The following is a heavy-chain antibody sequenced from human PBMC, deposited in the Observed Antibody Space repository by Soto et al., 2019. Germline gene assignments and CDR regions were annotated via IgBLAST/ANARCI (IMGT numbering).Heavy chain of an antibody. V-gene: IGHV4-59*02. CDR3: ARDVRLEVPERGYYYYGMDV. Sequence: NPSETLSLTCTVSGGSGSSHYWSWIRQPPGKGLEWIGYIYYTGTTYYSPSLKSRVTMSVDTSKNQFSLELTSVTAADTAVYYCARDVRLEVPERGYYYYGMDVWGQGTTVTVSS. CDR2: IYYTGTT. J-gene: IGHJ6*02. CDR1: GGSGSSHY. D-gene: IGHD1-1*01.